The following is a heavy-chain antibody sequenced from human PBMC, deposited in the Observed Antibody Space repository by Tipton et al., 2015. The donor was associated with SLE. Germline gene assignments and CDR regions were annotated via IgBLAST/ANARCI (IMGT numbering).Heavy chain of an antibody. J-gene: IGHJ5*02. CDR3: ARGGGYCSTKSCYWFDP. V-gene: IGHV4-59*01. Sequence: TLSLTCTVSGGSITGYYLNWIRQPPGKGLEWIGYVFYGGHTNYNPSLKSRVTISVDTSKNQFSLNLSSVTAADTAVYYCARGGGYCSTKSCYWFDPWGPGTQVTVSS. D-gene: IGHD2-2*01. CDR2: VFYGGHT. CDR1: GGSITGYY.